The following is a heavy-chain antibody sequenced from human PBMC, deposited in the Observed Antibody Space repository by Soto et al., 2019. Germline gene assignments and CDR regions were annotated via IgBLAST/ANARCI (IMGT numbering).Heavy chain of an antibody. CDR1: GGSISSYY. V-gene: IGHV4-59*01. J-gene: IGHJ5*02. CDR2: IYYSGST. CDR3: ARAEGGFDP. Sequence: QVQLQESGPGLVKPSETLSLTCTVSGGSISSYYWSWIRQPPGKGLEWIGYIYYSGSTNYNPSLKSRVTISVDTAKNQFSLKLSSVTAADTAVYYCARAEGGFDPWGQGTLVTVSS. D-gene: IGHD3-16*01.